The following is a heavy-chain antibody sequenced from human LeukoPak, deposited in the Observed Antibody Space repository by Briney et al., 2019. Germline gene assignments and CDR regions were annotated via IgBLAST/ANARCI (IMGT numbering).Heavy chain of an antibody. V-gene: IGHV4-38-2*02. CDR2: IYHSGST. D-gene: IGHD3-10*01. CDR3: ARDSRGVIPSLSGSGAFDI. J-gene: IGHJ3*02. CDR1: GYSISSGYY. Sequence: SETLSLTCTVSGYSISSGYYWGWIRQPPGKGLEWIGSIYHSGSTYYNPSLKSRVTISVDTSKNQFSLKLSSVTAADTAVYYCARDSRGVIPSLSGSGAFDIWGQGTMVTVSS.